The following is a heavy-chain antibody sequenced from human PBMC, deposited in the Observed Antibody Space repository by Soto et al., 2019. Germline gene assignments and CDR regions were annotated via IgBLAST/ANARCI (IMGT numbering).Heavy chain of an antibody. V-gene: IGHV3-11*01. CDR2: ISSSGSTI. CDR1: GFTFSDYY. CDR3: ATLTTVTYYYYYGMDV. D-gene: IGHD4-17*01. J-gene: IGHJ6*02. Sequence: GGSLRLSCAASGFTFSDYYMSWIRQAPGKGLEWVSYISSSGSTIYYADSVKGRFTISRDNAKNSLYLQMNSLRAEDTAVYYCATLTTVTYYYYYGMDVWGQGTTVTVSS.